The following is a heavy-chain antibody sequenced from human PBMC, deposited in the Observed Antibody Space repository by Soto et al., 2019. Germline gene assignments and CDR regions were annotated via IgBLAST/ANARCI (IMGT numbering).Heavy chain of an antibody. CDR3: ARARLYCGCDCYPDRFAF. CDR1: AGRFSSSA. Sequence: SVKVSCKASAGRFSSSAISWVRQAPGQGLEWMGGIIPIFGTANYAQKFQGRVTITADESTSTAYMELSSLRSEDTAVYYFARARLYCGCDCYPDRFAFSGQGTLVTGSS. J-gene: IGHJ4*01. V-gene: IGHV1-69*01. CDR2: IIPIFGTA. D-gene: IGHD2-21*02.